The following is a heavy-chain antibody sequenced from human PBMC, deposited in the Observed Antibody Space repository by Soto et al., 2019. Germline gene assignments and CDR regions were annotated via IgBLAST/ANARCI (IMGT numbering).Heavy chain of an antibody. Sequence: GGSLRLSCAASGFTFSSYAMSWVRQAPGKGLEWVSAISGSGGSTYYADSVKGRFTISRDNSKNTLYLQMNSLRAEDTAVYDCAKDYSSSWYIGAGFDYWGQGTLVTVSS. D-gene: IGHD6-13*01. CDR2: ISGSGGST. CDR3: AKDYSSSWYIGAGFDY. CDR1: GFTFSSYA. J-gene: IGHJ4*02. V-gene: IGHV3-23*01.